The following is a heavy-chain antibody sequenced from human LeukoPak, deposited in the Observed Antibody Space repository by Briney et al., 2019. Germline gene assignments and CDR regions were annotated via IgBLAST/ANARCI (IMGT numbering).Heavy chain of an antibody. CDR2: IYYSGST. V-gene: IGHV4-61*01. Sequence: PSETLSLTCTVSGGSVSSGSYYWSWIRQPPGKGLEWIGYIYYSGSTNYNPSLKSRVTISVDTSKNQFSPKLSSVTAADTAVYYCARGPYYYDSSGYAYYYYGMDVWGQGTTVTVSS. CDR3: ARGPYYYDSSGYAYYYYGMDV. CDR1: GGSVSSGSYY. D-gene: IGHD3-22*01. J-gene: IGHJ6*02.